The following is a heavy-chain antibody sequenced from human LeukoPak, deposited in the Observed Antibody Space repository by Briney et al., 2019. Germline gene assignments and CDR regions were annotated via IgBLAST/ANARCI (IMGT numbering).Heavy chain of an antibody. CDR2: ISAYNGNT. D-gene: IGHD3-16*01. J-gene: IGHJ4*02. V-gene: IGHV1-18*01. Sequence: ASVKVSCKASGYTFTSYGISWVRQAPGQGLEWMGWISAYNGNTNYAQKLQGRVTMTTDTSTSTAYMELRSLRSDDTAVYYCARDLGGIMVPYYFDYWGQGTLVTVSS. CDR1: GYTFTSYG. CDR3: ARDLGGIMVPYYFDY.